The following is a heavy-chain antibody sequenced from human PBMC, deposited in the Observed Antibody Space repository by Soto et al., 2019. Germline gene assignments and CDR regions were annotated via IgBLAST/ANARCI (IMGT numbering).Heavy chain of an antibody. CDR3: AATVTVPAADYYYGMDV. CDR2: IYPGDSDT. V-gene: IGHV5-51*01. CDR1: GYSFNSHW. D-gene: IGHD2-2*01. J-gene: IGHJ6*02. Sequence: PGESLKISCKGSGYSFNSHWIGWVRQMPGKGLEWMGIIYPGDSDTRYSPSFQGQVTISADKSISTAYLQWSSLKASDTAMYYCAATVTVPAADYYYGMDVWGQGTTVTVSS.